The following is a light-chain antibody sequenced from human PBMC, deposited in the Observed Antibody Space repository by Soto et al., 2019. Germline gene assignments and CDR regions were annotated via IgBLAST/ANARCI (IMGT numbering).Light chain of an antibody. Sequence: EIVMTQSPATLPVSPGERATLSCRASQSVSSNLAWYQQKPGQAPRLLIYGASTRATGIPARFSGSGSGTEFTLTISSLQSEDFAVYYCQHRHNWPTWTFGQGTKVDIK. CDR2: GAS. CDR1: QSVSSN. J-gene: IGKJ1*01. CDR3: QHRHNWPTWT. V-gene: IGKV3-15*01.